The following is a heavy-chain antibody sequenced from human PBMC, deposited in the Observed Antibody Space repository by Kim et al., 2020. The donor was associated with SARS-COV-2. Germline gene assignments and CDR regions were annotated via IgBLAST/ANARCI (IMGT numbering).Heavy chain of an antibody. V-gene: IGHV4-59*08. D-gene: IGHD6-13*01. Sequence: SETLSLTCTVSGGSISSYYWSWIRQPPGKGLEWIGYIYYSGSTNYNPSLKSRVTISVDTSKNQFSLKLSSVTAADTAVYYCARHGPNSDFDYWGQGTLVTVSS. CDR1: GGSISSYY. J-gene: IGHJ4*02. CDR2: IYYSGST. CDR3: ARHGPNSDFDY.